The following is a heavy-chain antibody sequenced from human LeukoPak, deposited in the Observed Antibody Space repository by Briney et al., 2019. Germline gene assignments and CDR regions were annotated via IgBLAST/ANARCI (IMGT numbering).Heavy chain of an antibody. V-gene: IGHV1-46*01. CDR3: ARNAVVVGSAFDI. Sequence: ASVKVSCKASGYTLTSYYMHWVRQAPGQGLEWMGIINPSGGSTSYAQKFQGRVTMTRDTSTSTVYMELSSLRSEDTAVYYCARNAVVVGSAFDIWGQGTMVTVSS. J-gene: IGHJ3*02. CDR2: INPSGGST. D-gene: IGHD2-15*01. CDR1: GYTLTSYY.